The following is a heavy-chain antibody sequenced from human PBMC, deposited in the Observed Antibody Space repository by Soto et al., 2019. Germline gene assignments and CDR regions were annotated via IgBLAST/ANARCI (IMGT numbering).Heavy chain of an antibody. V-gene: IGHV3-21*01. J-gene: IGHJ4*02. CDR2: ISSSSSYI. CDR1: GFTFSSYS. CDR3: ARVHYYDSSGFYL. D-gene: IGHD3-22*01. Sequence: SLRLSCAASGFTFSSYSMNWVRQAPGKGLEWVSSISSSSSYIYYGDSVKGRFTISRDNAKNSLYLQMNSLRAEDTATYYCARVHYYDSSGFYLWGQGTLVTVYS.